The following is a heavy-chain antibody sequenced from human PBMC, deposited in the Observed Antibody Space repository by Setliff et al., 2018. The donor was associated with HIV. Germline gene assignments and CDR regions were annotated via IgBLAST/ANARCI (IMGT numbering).Heavy chain of an antibody. J-gene: IGHJ5*02. CDR2: IYTSGST. CDR1: GGSISSGSYY. V-gene: IGHV4-61*02. Sequence: SETLSLTCTVSGGSISSGSYYWSWIRQPAGKGLEWIGRIYTSGSTNYNPSLKSRVTISVDTSKNQFSLKLSSVTAADTAVYYCAGDLRSSGWRGNWFDPWGQGTLVTVS. D-gene: IGHD6-19*01. CDR3: AGDLRSSGWRGNWFDP.